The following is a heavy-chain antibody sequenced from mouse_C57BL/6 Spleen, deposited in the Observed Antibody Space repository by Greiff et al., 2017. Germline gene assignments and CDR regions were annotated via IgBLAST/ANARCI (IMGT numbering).Heavy chain of an antibody. J-gene: IGHJ4*01. CDR1: GYTFTSYW. CDR2: IYPGSGST. CDR3: ASADGFYAMDY. D-gene: IGHD2-3*01. V-gene: IGHV1-55*01. Sequence: QVQLQQPGAELVKPGASVKMSCKASGYTFTSYWITWVKQRPGQGLEWIGDIYPGSGSTNYNEKFKSKATLTVDTSASAAYMRRSSLTSEDSAVYYCASADGFYAMDYWGQGTSVTVSS.